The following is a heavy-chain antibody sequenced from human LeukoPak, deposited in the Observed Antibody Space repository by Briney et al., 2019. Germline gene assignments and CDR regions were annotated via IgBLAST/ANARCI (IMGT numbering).Heavy chain of an antibody. D-gene: IGHD6-25*01. J-gene: IGHJ4*02. CDR1: GYTSTGYY. CDR3: TRRKSSGNEGFDF. CDR2: LNPNSGDT. V-gene: IGHV1-2*02. Sequence: GASVKVSCKASGYTSTGYYMHWVRQAPGQGLEWMGWLNPNSGDTNYAQNFQGRVTMTRDTSITTGYMELSSLRSDDTAMYYCTRRKSSGNEGFDFWGQGTLVTVSS.